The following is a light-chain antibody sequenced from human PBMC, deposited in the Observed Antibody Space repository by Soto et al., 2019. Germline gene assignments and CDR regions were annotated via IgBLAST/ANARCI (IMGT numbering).Light chain of an antibody. Sequence: EIVFTQSPATLSLSPGSSFPLSGTASPSVSSSYLARYQQRTGQANRLIIYDASSRANGITDTFSGSGSGTDFTLSISILQTEDLAVYYCKKYGSSTRTFGPGTKVDIK. CDR2: DAS. V-gene: IGKV3-20*01. CDR1: PSVSSSY. J-gene: IGKJ1*01. CDR3: KKYGSSTRT.